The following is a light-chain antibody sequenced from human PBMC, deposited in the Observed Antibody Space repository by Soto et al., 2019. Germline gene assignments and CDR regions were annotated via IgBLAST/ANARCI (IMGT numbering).Light chain of an antibody. V-gene: IGKV1-39*01. CDR3: QQLYSFPLT. CDR1: QRISSY. J-gene: IGKJ4*01. Sequence: DIHMTQSPSSLSASVGDRVTITCRASQRISSYLNWYQQKPGKAPKLLIYAASSLQSGVPSRFSGSGSGTEFTLTISSLQPEDFATYYCQQLYSFPLTFGGGTKVDIK. CDR2: AAS.